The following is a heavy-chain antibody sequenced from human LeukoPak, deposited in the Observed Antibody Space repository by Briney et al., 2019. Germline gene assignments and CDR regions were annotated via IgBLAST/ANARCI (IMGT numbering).Heavy chain of an antibody. D-gene: IGHD2-15*01. J-gene: IGHJ4*02. CDR1: GGSISSYY. CDR3: ARHPGLYCSGGSCYLDY. V-gene: IGHV4-59*08. CDR2: IYYSGST. Sequence: SETLSLTCTVSGGSISSYYWSWIRQPPGKGLEWIGYIYYSGSTNYNPSLKSRVTISVDTSKNQFSLKLSSVTAADTAVYYCARHPGLYCSGGSCYLDYWGQGTLVTVSS.